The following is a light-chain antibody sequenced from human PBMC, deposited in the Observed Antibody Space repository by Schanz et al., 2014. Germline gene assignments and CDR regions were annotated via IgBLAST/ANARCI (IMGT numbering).Light chain of an antibody. V-gene: IGKV3-20*01. J-gene: IGKJ2*01. Sequence: EIVLTQSPGTLSLSPGERATLSCRASQTVASDYLAWYQHIPGQAPRLLIYGASNRATGIPTRFSGSGSGTDFTLTISSLQPEDVATYYCQQSYSPPFTFGQGTKVEIK. CDR1: QTVASDY. CDR3: QQSYSPPFT. CDR2: GAS.